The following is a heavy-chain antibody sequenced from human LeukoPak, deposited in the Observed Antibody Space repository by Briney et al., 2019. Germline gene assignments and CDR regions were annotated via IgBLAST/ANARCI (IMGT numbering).Heavy chain of an antibody. J-gene: IGHJ6*03. V-gene: IGHV1-18*01. CDR2: ISADNGKT. Sequence: APVKVSGNTSGYTFTSYGISWLRQAPGQGLEWMGWISADNGKTNYAQKLQGRVTMTTDTSTTTAYMELRSLRSDDTAVYYCARRGYPVYYYYMDVWGKGTTVTISS. D-gene: IGHD5-12*01. CDR3: ARRGYPVYYYYMDV. CDR1: GYTFTSYG.